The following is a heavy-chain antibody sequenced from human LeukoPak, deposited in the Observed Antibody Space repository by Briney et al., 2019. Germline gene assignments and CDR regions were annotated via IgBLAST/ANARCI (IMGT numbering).Heavy chain of an antibody. J-gene: IGHJ6*02. Sequence: SQTLSLTCTVSGGSISSGGYSWSWIRQPPGKGLEWIGHIYHSGSTYYNPSLKSRVTISVDRSKNQFSLKLSSVTAADTAVYYCARGYCSGGSCYGYGMDVWGQGTTVTVSS. CDR3: ARGYCSGGSCYGYGMDV. D-gene: IGHD2-15*01. V-gene: IGHV4-30-2*01. CDR2: IYHSGST. CDR1: GGSISSGGYS.